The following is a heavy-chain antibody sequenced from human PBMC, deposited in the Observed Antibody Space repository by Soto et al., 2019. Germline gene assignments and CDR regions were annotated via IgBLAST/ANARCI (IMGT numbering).Heavy chain of an antibody. J-gene: IGHJ6*02. CDR2: IWYDGSNK. D-gene: IGHD6-13*01. Sequence: QVQLVESGGGVVQPGRSLRLSCAASGFTFSSYGMHWVRQAPGKGLAWVAVIWYDGSNKYYADSVKGRFTISRDNSKNTLYLQMNSLRAEDTAVYYCARGEAAAGSYYYYGMDVWGQGTTVTVSS. CDR1: GFTFSSYG. V-gene: IGHV3-33*01. CDR3: ARGEAAAGSYYYYGMDV.